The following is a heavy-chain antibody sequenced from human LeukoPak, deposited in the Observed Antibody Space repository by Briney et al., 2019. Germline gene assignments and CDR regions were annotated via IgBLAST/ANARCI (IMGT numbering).Heavy chain of an antibody. J-gene: IGHJ4*02. D-gene: IGHD3-22*01. Sequence: PSETLSLICSVSGGSISGGSSYWGWIRQPPGKGLEWIGSIYNTVSTVYNPSLKSRVTISIDTSNNQFSLKLSSVTAADTAVYYCARNTSYSYDSSGYLFDFWGQGTLVTVSS. CDR1: GGSISGGSSY. CDR3: ARNTSYSYDSSGYLFDF. CDR2: IYNTVST. V-gene: IGHV4-39*01.